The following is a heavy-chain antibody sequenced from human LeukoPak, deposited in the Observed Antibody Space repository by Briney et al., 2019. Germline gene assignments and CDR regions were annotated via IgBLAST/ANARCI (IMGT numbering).Heavy chain of an antibody. CDR2: IKSKANSYAT. CDR3: TRRSTNGTNCFDP. V-gene: IGHV3-73*01. D-gene: IGHD1-1*01. Sequence: GGSLRLSCAASGFTFSGSAMHWVRQASGKGLEWVGRIKSKANSYATTYAASVEDRFTISRDDSKNTAYLQMNSLKTKDTAMYYCTRRSTNGTNCFDPWGQGTLVTVSS. J-gene: IGHJ5*02. CDR1: GFTFSGSA.